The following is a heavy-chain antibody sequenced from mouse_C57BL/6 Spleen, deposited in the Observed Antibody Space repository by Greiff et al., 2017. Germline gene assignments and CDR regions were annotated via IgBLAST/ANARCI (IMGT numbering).Heavy chain of an antibody. J-gene: IGHJ2*01. Sequence: EVQVVESGGDLVKPGGSLKLSCAASGFTFSSYGMSWVRQTPDKRLEWVATISSGGSYTYYPDSVKGRFTISRDNAKNTLYLQMSSLKSEDTAMYYCARHVCYYFDYWGQGTTLTVSS. CDR3: ARHVCYYFDY. V-gene: IGHV5-6*01. CDR1: GFTFSSYG. CDR2: ISSGGSYT.